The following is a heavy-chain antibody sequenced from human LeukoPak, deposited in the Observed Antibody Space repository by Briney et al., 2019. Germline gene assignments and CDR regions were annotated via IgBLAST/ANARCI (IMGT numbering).Heavy chain of an antibody. D-gene: IGHD3-22*01. Sequence: SETLTLTCTVSGASINIYTYYWGWIRQPPGKGLEWIGSVSYSGSPYYNPSLTSRATISVDTSRNQVSLKLTSVTAADTAVYYCARGLTYYYDSSGLNFDYWGQGTLVTVSS. CDR3: ARGLTYYYDSSGLNFDY. CDR1: GASINIYTYY. V-gene: IGHV4-39*07. CDR2: VSYSGSP. J-gene: IGHJ4*02.